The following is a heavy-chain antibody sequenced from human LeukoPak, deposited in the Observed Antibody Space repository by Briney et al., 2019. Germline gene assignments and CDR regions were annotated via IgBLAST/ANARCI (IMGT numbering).Heavy chain of an antibody. J-gene: IGHJ4*02. CDR1: GFTFSNAW. CDR2: ISSKIYGATA. CDR3: TTDPAGVTTVTSPNYYFDY. Sequence: GGSLRLSCAASGFTFSNAWMSWVRQAPGNGLEWVAPISSKIYGATAVYPAPVQVSFTVSRDDSNSTLYLQMNSLKTDDTGVYYCTTDPAGVTTVTSPNYYFDYWGQGILVTVSS. V-gene: IGHV3-15*01. D-gene: IGHD4-17*01.